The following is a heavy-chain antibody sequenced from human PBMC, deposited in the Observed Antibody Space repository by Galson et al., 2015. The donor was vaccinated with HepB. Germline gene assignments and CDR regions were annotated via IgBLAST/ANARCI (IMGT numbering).Heavy chain of an antibody. J-gene: IGHJ6*02. CDR2: ANPNSGAT. D-gene: IGHD3-9*01. CDR1: GYTFTNFY. Sequence: SCKASGYTFTNFYIHWVRQVPGQGPECMGWANPNSGATTYTPKFQDRLTMTRDTSLRTVYMELNRLTPDDTAVYYCARDLYDILTGSRLREYDHFGMDVWGQGTTVTVSS. V-gene: IGHV1-2*02. CDR3: ARDLYDILTGSRLREYDHFGMDV.